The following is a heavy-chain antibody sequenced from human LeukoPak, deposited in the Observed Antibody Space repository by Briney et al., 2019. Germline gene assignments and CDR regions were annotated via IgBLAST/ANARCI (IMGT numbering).Heavy chain of an antibody. CDR1: GGSLSPYF. Sequence: SETLSLTCNVSGGSLSPYFWSWSRQPPGQGLEWIAYIHSSGYTNYNPSLRSRVTISVDTSNNQFSLKVTSVTAADTAIYYCTQRQGPTSGSYDYFDPWGQGALVTVSS. V-gene: IGHV4-4*09. D-gene: IGHD1-26*01. CDR3: TQRQGPTSGSYDYFDP. CDR2: IHSSGYT. J-gene: IGHJ5*02.